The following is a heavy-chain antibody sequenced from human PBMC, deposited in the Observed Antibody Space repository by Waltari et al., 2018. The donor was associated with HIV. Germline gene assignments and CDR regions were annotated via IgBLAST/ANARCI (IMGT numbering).Heavy chain of an antibody. CDR1: GYTFTSYD. J-gene: IGHJ6*02. D-gene: IGHD6-13*01. Sequence: QVQLVQSGAEVKKPGASVKVSCKAFGYTFTSYDINWVRQATGQGLEWMGWMNPDSGNTGYAKEFHGRVSMTRKTSITTAYMELSGLRSEDTAVYYCAGRASSWYENRENYFYGMDVWGQGTTVTVSS. CDR3: AGRASSWYENRENYFYGMDV. V-gene: IGHV1-8*01. CDR2: MNPDSGNT.